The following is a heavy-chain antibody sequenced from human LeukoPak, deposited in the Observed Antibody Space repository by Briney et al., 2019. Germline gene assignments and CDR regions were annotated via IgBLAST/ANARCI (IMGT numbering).Heavy chain of an antibody. Sequence: SQTLSLTCTVSGGSISSGGYYWSWIRQHPGKGLEWIGYIYYSGSTYYNPSLRSRVAISVDTSKNQFSLKLSSVTAADTAVYYCARRGLRFNYGMDVWGQGTTVTVSS. V-gene: IGHV4-31*03. CDR1: GGSISSGGYY. CDR3: ARRGLRFNYGMDV. D-gene: IGHD3-3*01. CDR2: IYYSGST. J-gene: IGHJ6*02.